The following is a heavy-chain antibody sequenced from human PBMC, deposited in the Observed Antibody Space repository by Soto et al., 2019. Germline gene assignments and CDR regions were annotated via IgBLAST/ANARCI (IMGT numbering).Heavy chain of an antibody. CDR1: GFTFSSYA. CDR3: ARRTSSWSFDY. V-gene: IGHV3-23*01. J-gene: IGHJ4*02. Sequence: EVQLLESGGGLVQPGGSLRLSCAASGFTFSSYAMSWVRQAPGKGMEWVSALSGSGGSTYYADSVKGRFTFSRDNSKHTRSLQMNSLRAEDTAGSYCARRTSSWSFDYWCQGTLVTVSS. D-gene: IGHD6-13*01. CDR2: LSGSGGST.